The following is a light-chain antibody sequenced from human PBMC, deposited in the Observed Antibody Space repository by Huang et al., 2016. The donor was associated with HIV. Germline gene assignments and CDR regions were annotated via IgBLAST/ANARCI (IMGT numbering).Light chain of an antibody. CDR1: QSVGIY. Sequence: EIVLTQSPGTLSLSPGERATLSCRASQSVGIYVAWYQQKPGQAPRLLIYGASTGVTGIPDRCSGGGAGTDFTLSISRLEPEDFAVYYCQQYERPPDTFGPGTKVNIK. V-gene: IGKV3-20*01. J-gene: IGKJ3*01. CDR2: GAS. CDR3: QQYERPPDT.